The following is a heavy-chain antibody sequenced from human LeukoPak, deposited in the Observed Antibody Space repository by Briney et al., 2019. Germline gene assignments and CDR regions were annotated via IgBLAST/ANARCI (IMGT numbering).Heavy chain of an antibody. V-gene: IGHV4-4*07. D-gene: IGHD6-13*01. J-gene: IGHJ6*02. CDR3: ARDPLYSSSCYVVYYYYGMDV. CDR1: GGSIRSIY. Sequence: SETLSLTCTVSGGSIRSIYWSWIRQPAGKGLEWIGRIYTSGSTNYNPSLKSRVTMSVDTSKNQFSLKLSSVTAADTAVYYCARDPLYSSSCYVVYYYYGMDVWGQGTTVTVSS. CDR2: IYTSGST.